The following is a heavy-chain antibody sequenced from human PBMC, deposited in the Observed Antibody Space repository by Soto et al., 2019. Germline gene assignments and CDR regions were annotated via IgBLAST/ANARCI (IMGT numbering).Heavy chain of an antibody. CDR1: GFTFSSYS. V-gene: IGHV3-48*02. CDR2: ISSSSSTI. J-gene: IGHJ6*02. CDR3: ARVAIVLPRRHRYYGMDV. D-gene: IGHD2-8*01. Sequence: EVQLVESGGGLVQPGGSLRLSCAASGFTFSSYSMNWVRQAPGKGLEWVSYISSSSSTIYYADSVKGRFTISRDNAKKSLYLKMNSLSDEDTAVYYCARVAIVLPRRHRYYGMDVWGQGTTVTVSS.